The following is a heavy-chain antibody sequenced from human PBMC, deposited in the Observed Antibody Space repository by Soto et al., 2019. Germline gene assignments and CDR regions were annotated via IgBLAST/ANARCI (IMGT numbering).Heavy chain of an antibody. CDR3: VRDYQYGFDM. V-gene: IGHV3-48*01. J-gene: IGHJ3*02. Sequence: EVQLVESGGGLVQPGGSLRLSCAASGFTFNTFPMNWVRLAPGKGLEWLSHISSNSDAMYYADSVKGRFTISRDNARKSLYLQMNSLILDDTAVYYCVRDYQYGFDMWGQGTMVTVSS. CDR1: GFTFNTFP. D-gene: IGHD3-16*02. CDR2: ISSNSDAM.